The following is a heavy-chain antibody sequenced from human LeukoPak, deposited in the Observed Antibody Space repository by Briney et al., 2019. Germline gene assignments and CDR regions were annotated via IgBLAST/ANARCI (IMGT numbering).Heavy chain of an antibody. CDR1: GFTFSNYN. Sequence: GGSLRLSCVGSGFTFSNYNMIWVHQAQGKGLEWVSSISDSGTYIFYADSVKGRFTVSRDNAKNSLYLQMNSLRTEDTAVYYCAGSDTTGYTPREWDYWFFDRWGRGTLVTVSS. D-gene: IGHD1-1*01. CDR3: AGSDTTGYTPREWDYWFFDR. J-gene: IGHJ2*01. CDR2: ISDSGTYI. V-gene: IGHV3-21*01.